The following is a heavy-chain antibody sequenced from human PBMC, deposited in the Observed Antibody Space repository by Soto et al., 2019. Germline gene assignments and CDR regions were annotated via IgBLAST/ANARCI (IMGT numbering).Heavy chain of an antibody. V-gene: IGHV3-30*03. J-gene: IGHJ6*04. CDR2: ISYDGSNK. CDR3: THCSGDSAHGADFGMDV. D-gene: IGHD2-15*01. CDR1: GFTLSRSG. Sequence: GGSLRLSCAASGFTLSRSGMQWVRQAPGKGLEWVAVISYDGSNKYYADSVKGRFTISRDNSKTTLYPQMSSLRAEDTAVYYCTHCSGDSAHGADFGMDVWGEGITISVPS.